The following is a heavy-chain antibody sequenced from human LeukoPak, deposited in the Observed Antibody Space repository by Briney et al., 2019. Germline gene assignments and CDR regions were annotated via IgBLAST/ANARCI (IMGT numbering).Heavy chain of an antibody. V-gene: IGHV1-69*04. CDR3: ARGDRLGELDY. CDR2: IIPILGIA. J-gene: IGHJ4*02. CDR1: GYTFTGYY. D-gene: IGHD3-16*01. Sequence: GASVKVSCKASGYTFTGYYMHWVRQAPGQGLEWMGRIIPILGIANYAQKFQGRVTITADKSTSTAYVELSSLRSEDTAVYYCARGDRLGELDYWSQGTLVTVSS.